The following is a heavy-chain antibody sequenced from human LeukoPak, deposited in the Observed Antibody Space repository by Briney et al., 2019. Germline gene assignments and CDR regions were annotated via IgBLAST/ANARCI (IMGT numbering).Heavy chain of an antibody. D-gene: IGHD3-22*01. CDR1: GFTFSSYS. J-gene: IGHJ4*02. V-gene: IGHV3-21*01. CDR3: ARDSTYYYDSSGYPPDY. Sequence: PGGSLRLSCAASGFTFSSYSMNWVRQAPGKGLEWVSSISSSSSYIYYADSVKGRFTISRDNAKNSLYLQMKSLRAEDTAVYYCARDSTYYYDSSGYPPDYWGQGTLVTVSS. CDR2: ISSSSSYI.